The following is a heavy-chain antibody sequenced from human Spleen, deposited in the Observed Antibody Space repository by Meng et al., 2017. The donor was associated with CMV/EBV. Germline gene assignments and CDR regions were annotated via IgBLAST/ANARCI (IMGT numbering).Heavy chain of an antibody. D-gene: IGHD5-18*01. Sequence: GSLRLSCAVYGGSFSGYYLSWIRQSPGKGLEWIGEINNSGSTNYNPSLKSRVTISVDTSKNQFSLKLSSVTAADTAVYYCARSLRGYSYGGVEGAFDIWGQGTMVTVSS. CDR3: ARSLRGYSYGGVEGAFDI. J-gene: IGHJ3*02. CDR1: GGSFSGYY. CDR2: INNSGST. V-gene: IGHV4-34*01.